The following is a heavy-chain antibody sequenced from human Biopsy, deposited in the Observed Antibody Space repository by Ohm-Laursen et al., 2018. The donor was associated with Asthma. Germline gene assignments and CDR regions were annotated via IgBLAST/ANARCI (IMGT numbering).Heavy chain of an antibody. CDR2: IYSGGTS. V-gene: IGHV3-53*01. Sequence: SLRLSCAASGFAVSRDYMFWVRQAPGKGLERVSVIYSGGTSHTSDSVRGRFTITRDYSKNTLYLQMHSVRAEDTAVYYCAIGDSSNWSHYYFDYWGQGTLVTVSS. D-gene: IGHD3-22*01. CDR1: GFAVSRDY. CDR3: AIGDSSNWSHYYFDY. J-gene: IGHJ4*02.